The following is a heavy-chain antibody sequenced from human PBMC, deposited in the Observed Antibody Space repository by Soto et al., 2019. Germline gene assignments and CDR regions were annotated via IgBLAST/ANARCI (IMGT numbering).Heavy chain of an antibody. CDR1: GYTFNNYG. V-gene: IGHV1-18*01. Sequence: QVQLVQSGVEVRKPGASVKVSCRASGYTFNNYGINWVRQAPGQGLEWMGWTSASNGHTNYAQKFQGRVTMTTDTFASTAYMELRSLSSDDTAVYYCARDGAENYDILTGYFSVGMDVWGQGTSVTVSS. CDR2: TSASNGHT. D-gene: IGHD3-9*01. J-gene: IGHJ6*02. CDR3: ARDGAENYDILTGYFSVGMDV.